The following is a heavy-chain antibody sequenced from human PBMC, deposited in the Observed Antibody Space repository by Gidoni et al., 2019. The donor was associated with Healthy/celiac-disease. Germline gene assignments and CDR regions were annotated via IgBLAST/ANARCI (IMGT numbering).Heavy chain of an antibody. Sequence: EVQLVESGGGLVQPGGSLRLSCAASGFTFSSYSMNWVRQAPGKGLAGVSYISSSSSTIYYADSVKGRFTISRDNAKNSLYLQMNSLRAEDTAVYYCARAYDFWSGYYSIGNWFDPWGQGTLVTVSS. CDR2: ISSSSSTI. V-gene: IGHV3-48*04. CDR3: ARAYDFWSGYYSIGNWFDP. J-gene: IGHJ5*02. D-gene: IGHD3-3*01. CDR1: GFTFSSYS.